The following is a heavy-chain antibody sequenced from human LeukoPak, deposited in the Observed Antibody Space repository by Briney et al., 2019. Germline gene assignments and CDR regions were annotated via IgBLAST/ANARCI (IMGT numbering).Heavy chain of an antibody. CDR2: ISYSGRT. D-gene: IGHD5-12*01. Sequence: SETLSLTCTVSGGAISSNNSYWGWVRQPPGKGLEWIATISYSGRTYYNPSLTSQVTISIDTSKNQFSLKLTSVTAADTAVYYCAREMAVGYGVDWGQGTLVTVSS. CDR1: GGAISSNNSY. V-gene: IGHV4-39*07. J-gene: IGHJ4*02. CDR3: AREMAVGYGVD.